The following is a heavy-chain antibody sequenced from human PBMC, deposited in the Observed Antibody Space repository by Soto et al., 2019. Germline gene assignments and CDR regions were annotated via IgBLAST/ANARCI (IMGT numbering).Heavy chain of an antibody. CDR3: ARDERYDILPRYGMDV. J-gene: IGHJ6*02. V-gene: IGHV1-69*13. Sequence: ASVKVSCKASGGTFSSYAISWVRQAPGQGLEWMGGIIPIFGTANYAQKFQGRVTITADESTSTAYMELSSLRSEDTAVYYCARDERYDILPRYGMDVWGQGTTVTVSS. CDR1: GGTFSSYA. D-gene: IGHD3-9*01. CDR2: IIPIFGTA.